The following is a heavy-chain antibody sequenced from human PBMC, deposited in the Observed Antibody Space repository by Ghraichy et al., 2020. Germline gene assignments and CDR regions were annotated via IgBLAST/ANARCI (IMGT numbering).Heavy chain of an antibody. Sequence: GESLNISCAGSGFTFSTYGMHWARQAPGKGLEWVAFIRYDGSDKYYADSVKGRLTVSRDNSKNTLYLQMNSLRPEDTAVYYCAKDEGSLGDAFDIWGQGTVVTVSS. CDR1: GFTFSTYG. CDR3: AKDEGSLGDAFDI. V-gene: IGHV3-30*02. D-gene: IGHD3-10*01. CDR2: IRYDGSDK. J-gene: IGHJ3*02.